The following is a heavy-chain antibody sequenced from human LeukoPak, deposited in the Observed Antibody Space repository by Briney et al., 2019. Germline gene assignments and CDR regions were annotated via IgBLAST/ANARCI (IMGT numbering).Heavy chain of an antibody. D-gene: IGHD6-19*01. CDR3: ARDSLAGTGSLDY. CDR2: IWYDGSNK. J-gene: IGHJ4*02. V-gene: IGHV3-33*08. Sequence: GGSLRLSCAASGFTFSSYSMNWVRQAPGKGLEWVAVIWYDGSNKYYADSVKGRFTISRDNSKNTLYLQMNSLRAEDTAVYYCARDSLAGTGSLDYWGQGTLVTVSS. CDR1: GFTFSSYS.